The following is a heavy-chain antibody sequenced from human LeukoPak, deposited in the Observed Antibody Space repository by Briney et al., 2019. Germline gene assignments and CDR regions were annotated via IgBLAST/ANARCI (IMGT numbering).Heavy chain of an antibody. CDR1: GGSISSSSYY. CDR3: ARDGGFGGYFDY. V-gene: IGHV4-39*07. Sequence: SETLSLTFTVSGGSISSSSYYWGWIRQPPGKGLEWIGSIYYSGSAYYNPSLKSRVSISVDTSKNQFSLKLSSVTAADTAVYYCARDGGFGGYFDYWGQGTLVTVSS. J-gene: IGHJ4*02. D-gene: IGHD3-10*01. CDR2: IYYSGSA.